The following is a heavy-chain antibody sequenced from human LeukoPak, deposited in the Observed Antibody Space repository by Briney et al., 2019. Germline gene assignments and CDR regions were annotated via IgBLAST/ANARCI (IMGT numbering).Heavy chain of an antibody. CDR3: ARDPLWFGELFVDAFDI. D-gene: IGHD3-10*01. V-gene: IGHV4-59*01. Sequence: SETLSLNRSDAGVSSNSVDWGWLRKPPGKGLEWIGYIYYSGSTNYNPSPKSRVTISVDTSKNQFSLKLSSVTAADTAVYYCARDPLWFGELFVDAFDIWGQGTMVTVSS. CDR1: GVSSNSVD. J-gene: IGHJ3*02. CDR2: IYYSGST.